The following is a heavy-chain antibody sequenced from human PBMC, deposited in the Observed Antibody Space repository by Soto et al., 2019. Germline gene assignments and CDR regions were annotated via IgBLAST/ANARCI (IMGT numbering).Heavy chain of an antibody. J-gene: IGHJ6*02. CDR1: GFTFSSYA. D-gene: IGHD2-2*01. V-gene: IGHV3-23*01. CDR3: AKDGIVVVPAANYYYYGMDV. Sequence: GGSLRLSCAASGFTFSSYAMSWVRQAPGKGLEWVSAISGSGGSTYYADAVKGRFTISRDNSKNTLYLQMNSLRAEDTAVYYCAKDGIVVVPAANYYYYGMDVWGQGTTVTVS. CDR2: ISGSGGST.